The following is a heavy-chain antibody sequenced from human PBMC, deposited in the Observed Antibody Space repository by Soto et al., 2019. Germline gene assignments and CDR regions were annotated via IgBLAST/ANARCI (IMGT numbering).Heavy chain of an antibody. Sequence: SGGSLRLSCAASGFTFSSYAMHWVRQAPGKGLEWVAVISYDGSNQYYADSVKGRFTISRDNSKNTLYLQMNSLRADDTGVYYCARDGGIVVVPAATGYYYGMDVRGQGNTVPVS. CDR2: ISYDGSNQ. D-gene: IGHD2-2*01. J-gene: IGHJ6*02. CDR1: GFTFSSYA. V-gene: IGHV3-30-3*01. CDR3: ARDGGIVVVPAATGYYYGMDV.